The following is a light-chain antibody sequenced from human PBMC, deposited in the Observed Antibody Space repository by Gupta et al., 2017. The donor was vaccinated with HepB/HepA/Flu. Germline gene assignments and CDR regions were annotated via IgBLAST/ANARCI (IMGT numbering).Light chain of an antibody. CDR3: ATWDTSLSAGV. V-gene: IGLV1-51*02. CDR2: END. J-gene: IGLJ2*01. Sequence: QSVLTQPPSVSAARGRTVTISCSGSNSNIGNNYLSWYQQLPGTAPQLLIYENDTRPSGIPDRFSGSKSRTSATLSITGLQTGDEADYFCATWDTSLSAGVFGGGTKLTVL. CDR1: NSNIGNNY.